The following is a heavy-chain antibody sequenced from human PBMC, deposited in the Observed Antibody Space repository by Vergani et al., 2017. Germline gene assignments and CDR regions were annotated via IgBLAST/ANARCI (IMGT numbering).Heavy chain of an antibody. CDR3: ARHGPAYYYGSGYYYGMDV. CDR1: GYSFTSYW. D-gene: IGHD3-10*01. CDR2: IDPSDSYT. Sequence: EVQLVQSGAEVKKPGESLRISCKSSGYSFTSYWISWVRQMPGKGLEWMGRIDPSDSYTNYSPSFQGHVTISADKSISTAYLQWSSLKASDTAMYYCARHGPAYYYGSGYYYGMDVWGQGTTVTVSS. V-gene: IGHV5-10-1*01. J-gene: IGHJ6*02.